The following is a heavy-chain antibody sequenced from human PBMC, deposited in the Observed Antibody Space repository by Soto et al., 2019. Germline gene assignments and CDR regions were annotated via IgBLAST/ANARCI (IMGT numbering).Heavy chain of an antibody. V-gene: IGHV1-18*01. J-gene: IGHJ6*02. CDR2: INTYHGNT. CDR1: GYTFTNYG. CDR3: ASSHGYSASWGYFYYGIKI. Sequence: QVQLVQSGAELKKPGASVKVSCKASGYTFTNYGISWVRQAPGQGLEWMGWINTYHGNTKYAQKLQGRVTMTKDTSTSTAYMELTSLRSDATAVYYCASSHGYSASWGYFYYGIKIWGQGTTVIVSS. D-gene: IGHD6-13*01.